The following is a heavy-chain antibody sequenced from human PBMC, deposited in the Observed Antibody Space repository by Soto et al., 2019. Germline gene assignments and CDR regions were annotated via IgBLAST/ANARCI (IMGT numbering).Heavy chain of an antibody. CDR1: GFTFSSYS. CDR2: ISSSSSTI. CDR3: ARVKDIVVVPAAPNWFDP. Sequence: PGGSLRLSCAASGFTFSSYSMNWVRQAPGKGLEWVSYISSSSSTIYYADSVKGRFTISRDNAKNSLYLQMNSLRAEDTAVYYCARVKDIVVVPAAPNWFDPWGQGTLVTVSS. J-gene: IGHJ5*02. V-gene: IGHV3-48*01. D-gene: IGHD2-2*01.